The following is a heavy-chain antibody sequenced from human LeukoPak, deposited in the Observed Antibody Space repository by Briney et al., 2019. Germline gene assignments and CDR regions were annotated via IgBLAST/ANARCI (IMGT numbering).Heavy chain of an antibody. J-gene: IGHJ4*02. CDR1: GYTFTGYY. CDR3: ARSGSVGATHDY. V-gene: IGHV1-2*02. CDR2: INPNSGAT. D-gene: IGHD1-26*01. Sequence: ASVKVSCKSSGYTFTGYYIHWVRQAPGQGLEWMGWINPNSGATNYAQNFQGRVTMTSDSSFNSAYMELSRLISDDTAVYYCARSGSVGATHDYWGQGTLVTVSS.